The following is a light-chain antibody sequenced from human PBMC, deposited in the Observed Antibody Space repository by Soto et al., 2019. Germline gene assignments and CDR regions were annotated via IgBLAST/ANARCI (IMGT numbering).Light chain of an antibody. V-gene: IGLV2-8*01. J-gene: IGLJ1*01. Sequence: QSVLTQPPSAPGSPGQSVTISCTGTSSDVGGYKYVSWYQQHPGKAPKLMIFEVNKRPSGVPDRFSGSKSGNTASLTVSGLQAEDEADYYCSSYAGINNLGVFGTGTKLTVL. CDR1: SSDVGGYKY. CDR3: SSYAGINNLGV. CDR2: EVN.